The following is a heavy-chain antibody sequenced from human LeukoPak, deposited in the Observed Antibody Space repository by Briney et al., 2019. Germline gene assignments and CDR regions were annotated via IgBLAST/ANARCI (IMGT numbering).Heavy chain of an antibody. D-gene: IGHD3-3*01. CDR3: ARAAIFGVVINHFDY. CDR2: MNPNSGNT. Sequence: ASVKVSCKASGYTFTSYDINWVRQATGQGLEWMGWMNPNSGNTGYAQKFQGRVTMTRDTSISTAYMELSRLRSDDTAVYYCARAAIFGVVINHFDYWGQGTLVTVSS. J-gene: IGHJ4*02. CDR1: GYTFTSYD. V-gene: IGHV1-8*01.